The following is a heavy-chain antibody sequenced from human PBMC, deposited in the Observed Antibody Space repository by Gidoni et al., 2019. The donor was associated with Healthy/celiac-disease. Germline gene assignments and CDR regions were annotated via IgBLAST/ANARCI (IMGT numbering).Heavy chain of an antibody. CDR3: ARAQLFHYGMDV. Sequence: QVQLVQSGAEVTKPGASVKVSCQASGYTFTSDAMLWVRQAPGQRLEWMGWINAGNGNTKYSQKFQGRVTITRDTSASTAYMELSSLRSEDTAVYYCARAQLFHYGMDVWGQGTTVTVSS. V-gene: IGHV1-3*01. CDR1: GYTFTSDA. J-gene: IGHJ6*02. CDR2: INAGNGNT. D-gene: IGHD2-21*01.